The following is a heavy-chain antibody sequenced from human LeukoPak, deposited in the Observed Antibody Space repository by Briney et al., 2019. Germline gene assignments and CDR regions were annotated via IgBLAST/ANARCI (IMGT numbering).Heavy chain of an antibody. V-gene: IGHV3-30*03. D-gene: IGHD2-2*01. CDR3: ARDLSCSSTSCYEDYYYYGMDV. CDR1: GFNLINYG. Sequence: GGSLRLSCAVSGFNLINYGMHWVRQAPGKGLEWVSAISYDGRNVVYADSVKGRFTISKDNSKNTLSLQMNSLRAEDTAVYYCARDLSCSSTSCYEDYYYYGMDVWGQGTAVTVSS. CDR2: ISYDGRNV. J-gene: IGHJ6*02.